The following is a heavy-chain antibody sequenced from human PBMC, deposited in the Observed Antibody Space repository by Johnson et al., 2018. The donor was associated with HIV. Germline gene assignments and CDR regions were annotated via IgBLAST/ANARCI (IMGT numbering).Heavy chain of an antibody. CDR2: ISYDGSNK. V-gene: IGHV3-30-3*01. CDR1: GFTFSSYA. Sequence: QVQLVESGGGVVQPGRSLRLSCAASGFTFSSYAMHWVRQAPGKGLEWVAVISYDGSNKYYADSVKGRFTISRDNSKNTLYLQINSLRAEDTAVYYCAREGAAAGPTDAFDIWGQGTMVTVSS. D-gene: IGHD6-13*01. CDR3: AREGAAAGPTDAFDI. J-gene: IGHJ3*02.